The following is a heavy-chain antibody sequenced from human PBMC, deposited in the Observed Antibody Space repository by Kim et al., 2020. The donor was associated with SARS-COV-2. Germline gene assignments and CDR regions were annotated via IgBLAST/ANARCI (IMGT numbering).Heavy chain of an antibody. CDR1: GFTFSPYS. D-gene: IGHD1-26*01. CDR2: ISSSSITI. CDR3: ARDDSVGAYFDL. Sequence: GGSLRLSCAASGFTFSPYSMNWVRQAPGKGPEWVSYISSSSITIYYADSVKGRFTISRDNARNSLYLRMNSLRAEDTAVYYCARDDSVGAYFDLWGRGTLVTVSS. J-gene: IGHJ2*01. V-gene: IGHV3-48*04.